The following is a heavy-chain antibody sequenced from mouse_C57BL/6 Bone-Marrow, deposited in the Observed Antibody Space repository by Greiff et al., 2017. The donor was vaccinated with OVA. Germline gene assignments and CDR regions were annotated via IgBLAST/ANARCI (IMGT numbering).Heavy chain of an antibody. CDR2: INPGSGGT. D-gene: IGHD2-1*01. Sequence: QVQLQQSGAELVRPGTSVKVSCKASGYAFTNYLIEWVKQRPGQGLEWIGVINPGSGGTNYNEKFKGKATLTVDTSSSTAYMQLSSLTSEDSAVYYCARSYYGNCDYWGQGTTLTVSS. V-gene: IGHV1-54*01. CDR3: ARSYYGNCDY. CDR1: GYAFTNYL. J-gene: IGHJ2*01.